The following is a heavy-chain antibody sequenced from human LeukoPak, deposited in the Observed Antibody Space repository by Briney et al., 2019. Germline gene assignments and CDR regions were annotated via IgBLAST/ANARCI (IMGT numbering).Heavy chain of an antibody. J-gene: IGHJ6*04. Sequence: GGSLRLSCAASGFTFEHYAMHWVRQAPGKGLEWVSGIDWNSGSPGYADSVKGRFTISRDNAKNSLYLQMNSLRAEDTAVYYCAELGITMIGGVWGKGTTVTISS. V-gene: IGHV3-9*01. CDR1: GFTFEHYA. CDR2: IDWNSGSP. D-gene: IGHD3-10*02. CDR3: AELGITMIGGV.